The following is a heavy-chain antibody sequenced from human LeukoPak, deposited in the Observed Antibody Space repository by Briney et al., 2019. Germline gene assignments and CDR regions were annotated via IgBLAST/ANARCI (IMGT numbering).Heavy chain of an antibody. CDR3: ARTPYGSGSIGWFDP. J-gene: IGHJ5*02. V-gene: IGHV1-2*02. D-gene: IGHD3-10*01. CDR2: INPNTGAT. CDR1: GYTLTGYY. Sequence: ASVKVSCKASGYTLTGYYMHWVRQTPGRGLEWMGWINPNTGATKNAQKFQGRVTMTRDTSISTAYMELSRLTSDDTAIYYCARTPYGSGSIGWFDPWGQGTLVTVSS.